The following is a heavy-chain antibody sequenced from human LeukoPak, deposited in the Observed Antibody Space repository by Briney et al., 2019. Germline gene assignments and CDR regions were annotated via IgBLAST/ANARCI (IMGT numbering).Heavy chain of an antibody. CDR3: ARAPSEIGGYYPEYFRH. CDR2: IKGDGNT. D-gene: IGHD3-22*01. CDR1: GFTFSSYW. Sequence: GGSLRLSCAASGFTFSSYWMHWVRQAPGKGLVWVSRIKGDGNTNYADSVKGRSTISRDNAKNTVSLQMNSLRAEDTGVYYCARAPSEIGGYYPEYFRHWGQGTLVTVSS. J-gene: IGHJ1*01. V-gene: IGHV3-74*01.